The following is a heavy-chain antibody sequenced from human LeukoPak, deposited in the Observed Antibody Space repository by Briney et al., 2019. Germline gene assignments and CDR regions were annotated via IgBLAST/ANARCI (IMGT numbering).Heavy chain of an antibody. CDR2: IYYSGSP. D-gene: IGHD3-10*01. V-gene: IGHV4-31*03. Sequence: PSETLSLTCTVSGGSISSGGYYWSWIRQHPGKGLEWIGYIYYSGSPYYNPSLKSRVTISVDTSKKQFSLKLSSVTAADTAVYYCASNRLLLWFGEPSPGWFDPWGQGTLVTVSS. J-gene: IGHJ5*02. CDR1: GGSISSGGYY. CDR3: ASNRLLLWFGEPSPGWFDP.